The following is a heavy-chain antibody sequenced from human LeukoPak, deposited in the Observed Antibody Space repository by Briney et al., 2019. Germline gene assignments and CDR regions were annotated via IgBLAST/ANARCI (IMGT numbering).Heavy chain of an antibody. V-gene: IGHV4-34*01. CDR2: INHSGST. D-gene: IGHD3-16*02. CDR1: GGSFSGYY. Sequence: ASETLSLTCRVYGGSFSGYYWSWIRQSPGRRLEWLGEINHSGSTNYHPSLKRRLTISVDKSNNKFSLNMTSVTAADTAVYFCARRPPGLYFGAFYYYMDVWGKGATVIISS. J-gene: IGHJ6*03. CDR3: ARRPPGLYFGAFYYYMDV.